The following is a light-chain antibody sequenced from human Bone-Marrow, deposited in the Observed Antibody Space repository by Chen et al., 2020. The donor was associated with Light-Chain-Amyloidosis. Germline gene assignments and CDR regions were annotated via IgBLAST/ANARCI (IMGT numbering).Light chain of an antibody. CDR1: QSVKTD. CDR2: DAS. V-gene: IGKV3-11*01. CDR3: QQSTTWPLT. J-gene: IGKJ4*01. Sequence: DIVMTQSPDTLSLSPGERATLSCRASQSVKTDLAWYQQKPGQAPRLLIYDASNRATGIPARFSGSGSGTDVILTINSLEPGDFAVYYCQQSTTWPLTFGGGTKVEIK.